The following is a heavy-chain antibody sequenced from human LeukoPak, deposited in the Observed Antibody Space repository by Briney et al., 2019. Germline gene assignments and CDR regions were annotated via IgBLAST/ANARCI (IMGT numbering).Heavy chain of an antibody. V-gene: IGHV1-69*06. CDR3: ARERRYCSSTSCYGTYYYYYGMDV. CDR2: IIPIFGTA. Sequence: SVTVSCKASGGTFSSYAISWVRQAPGQGLEWMGGIIPIFGTANYAQKFQGRVTITADKSTSTAYMELSSLRSEDRAVYYCARERRYCSSTSCYGTYYYYYGMDVWGKGTTVTVSS. J-gene: IGHJ6*04. CDR1: GGTFSSYA. D-gene: IGHD2-2*01.